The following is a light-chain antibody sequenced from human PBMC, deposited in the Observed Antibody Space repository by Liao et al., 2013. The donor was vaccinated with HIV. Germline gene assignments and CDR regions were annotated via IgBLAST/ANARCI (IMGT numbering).Light chain of an antibody. Sequence: SYELTQPPSVSVSPGQTASITCAADKLGDKYASWYQQKPGQSPVLVIYQDSLRPSGIPERFSGSNSGNTATLTISGTQAKDEAEYYCQAWDSSTAVFGGGTKPDRP. CDR2: QDS. V-gene: IGLV3-1*01. CDR1: KLGDKY. J-gene: IGLJ2*01. CDR3: QAWDSSTAV.